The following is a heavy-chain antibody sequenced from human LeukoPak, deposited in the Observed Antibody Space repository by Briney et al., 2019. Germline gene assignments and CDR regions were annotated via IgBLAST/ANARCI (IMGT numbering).Heavy chain of an antibody. V-gene: IGHV4-39*02. CDR2: IYYSGST. CDR1: GGSISSNNYY. D-gene: IGHD4-11*01. Sequence: PSETLSLTCTVSGGSISSNNYYWGWVRQPPEKGLEWIGSIYYSGSTYYNPSLESRVTISVDTSKNQFSLKLTSVTAADTAVYYCARERYSNYEGVYYSYGMDVWGQGTTVTVSS. CDR3: ARERYSNYEGVYYSYGMDV. J-gene: IGHJ6*02.